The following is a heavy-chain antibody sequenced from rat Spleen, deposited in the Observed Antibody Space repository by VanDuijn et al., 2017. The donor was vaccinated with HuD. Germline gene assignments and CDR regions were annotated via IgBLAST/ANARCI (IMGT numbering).Heavy chain of an antibody. CDR1: GFTFSSFP. J-gene: IGHJ2*01. V-gene: IGHV5-46*01. CDR2: ISTSGLGT. CDR3: SRVDYPGIAHYFDY. D-gene: IGHD1-4*01. Sequence: EVQLVESGGGSVQPGRSMKLSCAASGFTFSSFPMAWVRQAPTRGLEWVGSISTSGLGTYYRDSVKGRFTVSRDNAKSTLYLQMNSLRSDDTATYYCSRVDYPGIAHYFDYWGQGVMVTVSS.